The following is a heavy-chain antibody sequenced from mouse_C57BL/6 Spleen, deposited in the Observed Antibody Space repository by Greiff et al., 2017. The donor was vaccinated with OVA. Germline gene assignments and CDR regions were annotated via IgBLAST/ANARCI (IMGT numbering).Heavy chain of an antibody. CDR3: ASGGYYEAY. Sequence: ESGPGLVKPSQSLSLTCSVTGYSITSGYYWNWIRQFPGNKLEWMGYISYDGSNNYNPSLKNRISITRDTSKNQFFLKLNSVTTEDTATYYCASGGYYEAYWGQGTLVTVSA. J-gene: IGHJ3*01. V-gene: IGHV3-6*01. CDR2: ISYDGSN. CDR1: GYSITSGYY. D-gene: IGHD2-3*01.